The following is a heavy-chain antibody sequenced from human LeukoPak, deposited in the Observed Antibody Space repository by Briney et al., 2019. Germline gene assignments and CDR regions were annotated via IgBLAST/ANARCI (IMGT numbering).Heavy chain of an antibody. CDR1: GFTFDDYA. CDR3: AKDILRDDFGANWFDP. V-gene: IGHV3-9*01. CDR2: ISWNSGSI. Sequence: GGSLRLSCAASGFTFDDYAMHWVRQAPGKGLEWVSGISWNSGSIGYADSVKGRFTISRDNAKNSLYLQMNSLRAEDTALYYCAKDILRDDFGANWFDPWGQGTLVTVSS. D-gene: IGHD3-3*01. J-gene: IGHJ5*02.